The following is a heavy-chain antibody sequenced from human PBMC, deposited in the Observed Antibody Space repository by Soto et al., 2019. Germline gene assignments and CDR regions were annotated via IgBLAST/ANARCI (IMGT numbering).Heavy chain of an antibody. V-gene: IGHV4-34*01. CDR2: INHSGST. CDR3: ARLDLLSARVGATLPSAY. D-gene: IGHD1-26*01. Sequence: PSETLSLTCAVYGGSFSGYYWSWIRQPPGKGLEWIGEINHSGSTNYNPSLKSRVTISVDTSRNQFSLKLSSVTAADTAVYYCARLDLLSARVGATLPSAYWAQGTLVPGSS. CDR1: GGSFSGYY. J-gene: IGHJ4*02.